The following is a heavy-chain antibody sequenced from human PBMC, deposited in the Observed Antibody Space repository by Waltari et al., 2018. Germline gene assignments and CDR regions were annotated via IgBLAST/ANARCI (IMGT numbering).Heavy chain of an antibody. CDR2: IYYSGTA. J-gene: IGHJ6*03. Sequence: QVQLQESGPGLVKPSETLSLTCSVSGGSISNSYWTWTRQSPGKGVEWTGDIYYSGTANFNPSLNNRVAISADTSKNQFSLKLSSVIAADTAVYYCARAHLQVVTTRDDYYIYYMDVWGKGTTVTVSS. D-gene: IGHD5-12*01. CDR3: ARAHLQVVTTRDDYYIYYMDV. V-gene: IGHV4-59*01. CDR1: GGSISNSY.